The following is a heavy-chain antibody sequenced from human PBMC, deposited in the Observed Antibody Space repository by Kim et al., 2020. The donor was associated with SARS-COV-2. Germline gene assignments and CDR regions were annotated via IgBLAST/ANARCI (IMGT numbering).Heavy chain of an antibody. CDR3: AKDRRVVAATQAFGAFDI. D-gene: IGHD2-15*01. V-gene: IGHV3-23*01. Sequence: KGRFTISRDNSKNTLYLQMNSLRAEDTAVYYCAKDRRVVAATQAFGAFDIWGQGTMVTVSS. J-gene: IGHJ3*02.